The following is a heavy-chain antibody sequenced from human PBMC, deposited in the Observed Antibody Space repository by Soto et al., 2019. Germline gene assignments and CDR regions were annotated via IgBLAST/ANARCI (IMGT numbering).Heavy chain of an antibody. Sequence: GASVKVSCKASGYTFTGYYMHWVRQAPGQGLEWMGWINPNSGGTNYAQKFQGWVTMTRDTSISTAYMELSRLRSDDTAVYYCARDFDLYYYGSENPNYGMDVWGQGTTVTVSS. CDR2: INPNSGGT. D-gene: IGHD3-10*01. V-gene: IGHV1-2*04. J-gene: IGHJ6*02. CDR1: GYTFTGYY. CDR3: ARDFDLYYYGSENPNYGMDV.